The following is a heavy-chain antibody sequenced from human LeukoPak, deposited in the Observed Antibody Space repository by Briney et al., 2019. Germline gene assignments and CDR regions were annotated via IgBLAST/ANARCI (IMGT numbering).Heavy chain of an antibody. Sequence: GGSLRLSCAASGFTFSSYEMNWVRQAPGKGQEWVSYISSRGSTIYYADSVKGRFTISRDNAKNSLYLQMNSLRAEDTAVYYCARGAYDYVWGSYRPAYYFDYWGQGTLVTVSS. J-gene: IGHJ4*02. CDR1: GFTFSSYE. CDR2: ISSRGSTI. V-gene: IGHV3-48*03. D-gene: IGHD3-16*02. CDR3: ARGAYDYVWGSYRPAYYFDY.